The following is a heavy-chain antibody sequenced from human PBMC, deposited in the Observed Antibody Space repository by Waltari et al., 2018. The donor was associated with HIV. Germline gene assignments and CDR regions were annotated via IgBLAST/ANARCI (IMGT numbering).Heavy chain of an antibody. CDR3: ARGPVGHDFWSGYRYNYGMDV. J-gene: IGHJ6*02. V-gene: IGHV4-34*01. CDR2: INHSGST. CDR1: GGSFSGYY. D-gene: IGHD3-3*01. Sequence: QVQLQQWGAGLLKPSETLSLTCAVYGGSFSGYYLSWIRQTPGKGLKWIGEINHSGSTNYNPSLKSRVTISVDTSKNQFSLKLSSVTAADTAVYYCARGPVGHDFWSGYRYNYGMDVWGQGTTVTVSS.